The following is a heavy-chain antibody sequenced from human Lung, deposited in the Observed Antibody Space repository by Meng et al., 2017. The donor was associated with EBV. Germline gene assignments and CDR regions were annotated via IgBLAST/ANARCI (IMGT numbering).Heavy chain of an antibody. J-gene: IGHJ4*02. Sequence: QAQLVQSGGGVKKPGASVKVSCKASGYTFTNYGITWVRQAPGQGLEWMGWINAYNGDTNYAQTLQGRVTMTTDTSTSTAYMEPRSLRSDDTAVYYCASGTPGRSYCDYWGREPWSPSSQ. CDR1: GYTFTNYG. CDR2: INAYNGDT. D-gene: IGHD2-15*01. CDR3: ASGTPGRSYCDY. V-gene: IGHV1-18*01.